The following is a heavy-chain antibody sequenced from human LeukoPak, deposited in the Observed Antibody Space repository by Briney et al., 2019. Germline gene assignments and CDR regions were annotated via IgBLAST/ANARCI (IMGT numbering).Heavy chain of an antibody. CDR1: GFTFSSYW. J-gene: IGHJ4*02. Sequence: GGSLRLSCAASGFTFSSYWMSWVRQAPGKGLEWVANIKQDGSEKYYVDSVKGRFTISRDNAKNSLYLQMNSLGAEDTAVYYCARYSGYDDEGEYFDYWGRGTLVTVSS. CDR3: ARYSGYDDEGEYFDY. V-gene: IGHV3-7*01. D-gene: IGHD5-12*01. CDR2: IKQDGSEK.